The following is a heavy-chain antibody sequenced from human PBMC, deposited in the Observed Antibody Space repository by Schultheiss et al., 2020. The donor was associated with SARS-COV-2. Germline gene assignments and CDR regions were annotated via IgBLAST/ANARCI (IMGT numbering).Heavy chain of an antibody. CDR2: INPNSGGT. CDR3: ARALRDGYGTND. CDR1: GYTFTSYY. V-gene: IGHV1-2*02. D-gene: IGHD5-24*01. J-gene: IGHJ4*02. Sequence: ASVKVSCKASGYTFTSYYMHWVRQAPGQGLEWMGWINPNSGGTNYAQKFQGRVTMTRDTSISTAYMELSRLRSDDTAVYYCARALRDGYGTNDWGQGTLVTVSS.